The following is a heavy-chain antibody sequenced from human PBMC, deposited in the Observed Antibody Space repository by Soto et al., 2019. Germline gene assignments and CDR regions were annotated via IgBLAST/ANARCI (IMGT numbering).Heavy chain of an antibody. CDR1: GGSISSGSYS. Sequence: SETLSLTCAVSGGSISSGSYSWNWIRQPPGRGLEWIGYVYQSGTTYYNPSLKSRVTMSVDMSKNQFTLNLRSVTAADTAVYYCARGQYFGELSWFDPWGQGTLVTVYS. J-gene: IGHJ5*02. CDR2: VYQSGTT. V-gene: IGHV4-30-2*01. D-gene: IGHD3-10*01. CDR3: ARGQYFGELSWFDP.